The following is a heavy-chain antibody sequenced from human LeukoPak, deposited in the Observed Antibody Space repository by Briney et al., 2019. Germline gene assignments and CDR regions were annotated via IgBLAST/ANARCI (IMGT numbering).Heavy chain of an antibody. CDR2: TQYSVNT. CDR3: TRVDHRFYGSGYDS. Sequence: SQTLSLTCTVSGGSISTYYWTWVRQPPGKGLGWIGYTQYSVNTFYNVALKSRVTISLDTSKSQLPLILTSVTAADTAVYYCTRVDHRFYGSGYDSWGQGKLVIVSS. V-gene: IGHV4-59*01. D-gene: IGHD3-10*01. J-gene: IGHJ5*01. CDR1: GGSISTYY.